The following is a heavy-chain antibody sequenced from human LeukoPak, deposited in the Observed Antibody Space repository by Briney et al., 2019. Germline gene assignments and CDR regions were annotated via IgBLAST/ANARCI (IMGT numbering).Heavy chain of an antibody. D-gene: IGHD3-22*01. CDR2: ISNDGGGT. J-gene: IGHJ5*02. CDR3: AKGSSGYFADL. CDR1: GFIFNNYG. V-gene: IGHV3-23*01. Sequence: GGSLRLSCAASGFIFNNYGLIWVRQAPGKGLEWVSAISNDGGGTQYADFVEGRFTVSRDNSKNTLFLQMSSLRAEDTALYYCAKGSSGYFADLWGQGTLVTVSS.